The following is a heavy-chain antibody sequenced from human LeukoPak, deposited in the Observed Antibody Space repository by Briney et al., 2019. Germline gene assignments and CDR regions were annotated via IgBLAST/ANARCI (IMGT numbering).Heavy chain of an antibody. CDR3: AKVQAASSGWYFDY. D-gene: IGHD6-19*01. CDR1: GFTFSNYA. Sequence: GGSLRLSCAASGFTFSNYAIIWVRQAPGKGLEWVSAISGSGGGTKYADSVKGRFTISRDNSKNTLYLQTNSLRAEDTAVYYCAKVQAASSGWYFDYWGQGTLVTVSS. CDR2: ISGSGGGT. V-gene: IGHV3-23*01. J-gene: IGHJ4*02.